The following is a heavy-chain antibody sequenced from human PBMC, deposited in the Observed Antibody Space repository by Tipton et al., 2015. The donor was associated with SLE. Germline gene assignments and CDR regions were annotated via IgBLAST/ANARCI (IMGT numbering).Heavy chain of an antibody. V-gene: IGHV4-34*01. CDR3: ARGGPYYYGSGSSPAEYFQY. CDR1: GGSFSGYY. D-gene: IGHD3-10*01. J-gene: IGHJ1*01. CDR2: INHSGST. Sequence: TLSLTCAVYGGSFSGYYWSWIRQPPGKGLEWIGEINHSGSTNYNPSLKSRVTISVDTSKNQFSLTLSSVTAADTAVYYCARGGPYYYGSGSSPAEYFQYWGQGTLVTVSS.